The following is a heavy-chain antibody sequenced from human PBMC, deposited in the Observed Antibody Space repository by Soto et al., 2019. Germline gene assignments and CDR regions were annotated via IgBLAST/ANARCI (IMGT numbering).Heavy chain of an antibody. V-gene: IGHV4-59*01. CDR1: GGSISSYY. CDR2: IYYSGST. D-gene: IGHD6-13*01. Sequence: SETLSLTCTVSGGSISSYYWSWIRQPPGKGLEWIWYIYYSGSTNYNPSLKSRVTISVDTSKNQFSLKLSSVTAADTAVYYCARDGGSSSWFDYWGQGTLVTVSS. J-gene: IGHJ4*02. CDR3: ARDGGSSSWFDY.